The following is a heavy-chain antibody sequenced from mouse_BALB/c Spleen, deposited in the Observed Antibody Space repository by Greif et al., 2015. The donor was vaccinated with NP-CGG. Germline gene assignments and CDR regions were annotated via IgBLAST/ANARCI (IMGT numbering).Heavy chain of an antibody. CDR1: GYAFTNYL. D-gene: IGHD2-4*01. CDR2: INPGSGGT. V-gene: IGHV1-54*01. Sequence: VQGVESGAELVRPGTSVKVSCKASGYAFTNYLIEWVKQRPGQGLEWIGAINPGSGGTNYNEKFKGKATLTADKSSSTAYMQLSSLTSDDSAVYFCARNVYYDYDVWFAYWGQGTLVTVSA. CDR3: ARNVYYDYDVWFAY. J-gene: IGHJ3*01.